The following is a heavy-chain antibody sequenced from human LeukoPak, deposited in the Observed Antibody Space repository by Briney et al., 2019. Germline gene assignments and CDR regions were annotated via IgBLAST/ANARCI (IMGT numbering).Heavy chain of an antibody. J-gene: IGHJ4*02. V-gene: IGHV3-7*01. CDR2: IKEDGRET. CDR3: ARDPLGRYDY. Sequence: GGSLRLSCAASGFTFSTYWMSWVRQAPGKGLEWVATIKEDGRETYYVDSVKGRFTISRDNAKNSLYLQMSRLRAEDTAVYYCARDPLGRYDYWGQGTLLTVSS. CDR1: GFTFSTYW.